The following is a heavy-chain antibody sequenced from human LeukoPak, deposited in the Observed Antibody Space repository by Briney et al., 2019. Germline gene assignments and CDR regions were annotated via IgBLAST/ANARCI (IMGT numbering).Heavy chain of an antibody. V-gene: IGHV4-59*01. Sequence: PSETLSLTCTVSGGSISSYYWSWIRQPPGKGLEWIGYIYYSGSTNYNPSLKSRVTISVDTSKNQFSLKLSSVTAADTAVYYCASSIVPAAIEYFQHWGQGTLVTVSS. D-gene: IGHD2-2*02. J-gene: IGHJ1*01. CDR1: GGSISSYY. CDR2: IYYSGST. CDR3: ASSIVPAAIEYFQH.